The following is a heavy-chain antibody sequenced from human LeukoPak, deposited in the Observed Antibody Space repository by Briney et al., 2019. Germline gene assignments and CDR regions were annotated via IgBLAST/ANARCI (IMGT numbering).Heavy chain of an antibody. CDR1: GFTFSSYG. CDR3: AKERRKAAARYYYYYGMDV. V-gene: IGHV3-30*18. CDR2: ISYDGSNK. Sequence: GRSLRLSCAASGFTFSSYGMHWVRQAPGKGPEWVAVISYDGSNKYYADSVKGRFTISRDNSKNTLYLQMNSLRAEDTAVYYCAKERRKAAARYYYYYGMDVWGQGTTVTVSS. J-gene: IGHJ6*02. D-gene: IGHD6-13*01.